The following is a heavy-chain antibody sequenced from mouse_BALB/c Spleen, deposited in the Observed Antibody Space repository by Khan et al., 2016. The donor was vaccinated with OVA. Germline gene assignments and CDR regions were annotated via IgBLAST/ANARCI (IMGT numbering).Heavy chain of an antibody. CDR3: ARGNYYGYYFDY. CDR1: GYSITRGYA. D-gene: IGHD1-1*01. CDR2: ISYSGVT. V-gene: IGHV3-2*02. J-gene: IGHJ2*01. Sequence: EVQLQESGPGLVKPSQSLSLTCTVTGYSITRGYAWNWIRQFPGNKLEWMGYISYSGVTSYTPSLKSRISITRDTSKNQFFLQLNSVTTEDTATYYCARGNYYGYYFDYWGQGTTLTVSS.